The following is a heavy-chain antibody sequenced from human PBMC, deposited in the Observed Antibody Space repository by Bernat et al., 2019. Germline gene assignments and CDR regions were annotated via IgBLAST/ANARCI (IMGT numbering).Heavy chain of an antibody. CDR2: IKSKTDGGTT. D-gene: IGHD3-10*01. V-gene: IGHV3-15*01. J-gene: IGHJ6*02. CDR1: GFTFSNAW. Sequence: EVQLVESGGGLVKPGGSLRLSCAASGFTFSNAWMSWVRQAPGKGLEWVGRIKSKTDGGTTDYAAPVKGRFTISRDDSKNTLYLQMNSLKTEDTAVYYCTMYYYGSGSYWNYYGMDVWGQGTTVTVSS. CDR3: TMYYYGSGSYWNYYGMDV.